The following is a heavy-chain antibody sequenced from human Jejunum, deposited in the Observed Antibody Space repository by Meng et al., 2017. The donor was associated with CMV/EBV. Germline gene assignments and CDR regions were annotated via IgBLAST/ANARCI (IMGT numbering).Heavy chain of an antibody. Sequence: GASMSSSTYYWGWIRQTQGKGLEWIGSVSKSGTNYYPPSLRGRVAMSIDTSKQQFSLNLASLTAADTAVYFCARVRYSSTSEMDYWGQGTLVTVSS. J-gene: IGHJ4*02. V-gene: IGHV4-39*07. CDR1: GASMSSSTYY. CDR3: ARVRYSSTSEMDY. D-gene: IGHD6-6*01. CDR2: VSKSGTN.